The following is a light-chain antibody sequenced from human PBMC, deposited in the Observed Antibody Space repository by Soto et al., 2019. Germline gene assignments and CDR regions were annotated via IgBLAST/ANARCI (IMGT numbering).Light chain of an antibody. V-gene: IGLV2-11*01. Sequence: QSALAQPRSVSGSPGQTATISCTGTSKDIGTSNFISWYQQLPEKAPKLLMYDLSARPSGIPDRFSGSKSGNSASLTSSGLQDEDEATYFCCSYAGSDTWVFGGGTKVTVL. J-gene: IGLJ3*02. CDR1: SKDIGTSNF. CDR3: CSYAGSDTWV. CDR2: DLS.